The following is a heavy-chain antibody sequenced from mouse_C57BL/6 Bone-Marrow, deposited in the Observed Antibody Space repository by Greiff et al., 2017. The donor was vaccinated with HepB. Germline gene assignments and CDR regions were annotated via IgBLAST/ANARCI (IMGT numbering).Heavy chain of an antibody. CDR2: INPYNGGT. J-gene: IGHJ4*01. Sequence: VQLQQSGPVLVKPGASVKMSCKASGYTFTDYYMNWVKQSHGKSLEWIGVINPYNGGTSYNQKFKGKATLTVDKSSSTAYMELNSLTSEDSAVYYCAREGQPRAMDYWGQGTSVTVSS. CDR1: GYTFTDYY. V-gene: IGHV1-19*01. D-gene: IGHD3-3*01. CDR3: AREGQPRAMDY.